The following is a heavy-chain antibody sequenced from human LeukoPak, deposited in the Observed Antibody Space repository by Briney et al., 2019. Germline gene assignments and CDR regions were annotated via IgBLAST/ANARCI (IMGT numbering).Heavy chain of an antibody. CDR1: GGTFRSYT. D-gene: IGHD2-2*02. CDR2: IIPMLDIA. CDR3: ASPRDCSTTSCYNDDAFDI. Sequence: AASVNVSCKASGGTFRSYTIVWVRQAPRQGLEWMGRIIPMLDIANYAQKFQGRGTIIADKSTSTAYMELSSLRSEDTAVYYCASPRDCSTTSCYNDDAFDIWGQGTMVTVSS. J-gene: IGHJ3*02. V-gene: IGHV1-69*02.